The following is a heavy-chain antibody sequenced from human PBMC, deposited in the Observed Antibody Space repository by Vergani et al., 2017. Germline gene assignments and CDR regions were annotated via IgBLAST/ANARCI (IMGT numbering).Heavy chain of an antibody. D-gene: IGHD6-13*01. CDR1: GGSIRSTFYY. J-gene: IGHJ6*03. V-gene: IGHV4-39*01. CDR3: ARHKEQLVPENYYYYYYMDV. CDR2: IYYSGST. Sequence: QLQLQESDPGLVKPSETLSLTCTVSGGSIRSTFYYWGWIRQPPGKGLEWIGTIYYSGSTYYNPSLKSRVTISVDTSKNQFSLKLNSLTAADTAVYYCARHKEQLVPENYYYYYYMDVWGKGTTVTVSS.